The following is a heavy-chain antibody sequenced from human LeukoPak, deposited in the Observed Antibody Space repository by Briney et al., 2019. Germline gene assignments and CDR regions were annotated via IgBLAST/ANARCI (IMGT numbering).Heavy chain of an antibody. CDR2: IIPIFGTA. D-gene: IGHD2-2*01. CDR1: GGTFSSYA. V-gene: IGHV1-69*01. J-gene: IGHJ6*02. Sequence: GASVKVSCKASGGTFSSYAISWVRQAPGQGLEWMGGIIPIFGTANYAQKFQGRVTITADESTSTAYMELSSLRSEDTAVYYCARQLSYCSSTSCYFGYYYGMDVWGQGTTVTVSS. CDR3: ARQLSYCSSTSCYFGYYYGMDV.